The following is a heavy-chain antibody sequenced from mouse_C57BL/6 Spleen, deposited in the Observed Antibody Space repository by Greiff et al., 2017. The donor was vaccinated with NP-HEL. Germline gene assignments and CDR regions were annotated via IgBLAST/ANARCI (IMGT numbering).Heavy chain of an antibody. D-gene: IGHD1-1*01. CDR2: ISDGGSYT. J-gene: IGHJ2*01. V-gene: IGHV5-4*01. CDR3: AREHYYGSSHDY. Sequence: EVQVVESGGGLVKPGGSLKLSCAASGFTFSSYAMSWVRQTPEKRLEWVATISDGGSYTYYPDNVKGRFTISRDNAKNNLYLQMSHLKSEDTAMYYCAREHYYGSSHDYWGQGTTLTVSS. CDR1: GFTFSSYA.